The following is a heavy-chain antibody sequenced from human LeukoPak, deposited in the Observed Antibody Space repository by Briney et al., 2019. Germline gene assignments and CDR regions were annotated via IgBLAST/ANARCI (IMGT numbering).Heavy chain of an antibody. CDR1: GYTFTGYY. Sequence: ASVKVSCKASGYTFTGYYVHWVRQAPGQGLEWMGWINPNSGGTNYAQKFQGRVTMTRDTSISTAYMELSRLRSDDTAVYYCARVSLGYDYVWGSYQDWGQGTLVTVSS. CDR3: ARVSLGYDYVWGSYQD. D-gene: IGHD3-16*02. CDR2: INPNSGGT. V-gene: IGHV1-2*02. J-gene: IGHJ4*02.